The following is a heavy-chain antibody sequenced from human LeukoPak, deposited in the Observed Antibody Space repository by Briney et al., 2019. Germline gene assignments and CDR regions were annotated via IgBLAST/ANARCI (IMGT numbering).Heavy chain of an antibody. D-gene: IGHD3-16*02. CDR2: IDTDNGNT. CDR1: GYTFSDYA. J-gene: IGHJ4*02. CDR3: ARDRRGGGELSPPDY. V-gene: IGHV1-3*04. Sequence: GASVKVSCKAFGYTFSDYAFHWVRQAPGQRLEWMGWIDTDNGNTKYSQNFQGRVTLIRDTSATTAYMELSSLRSEDTAVYYCARDRRGGGELSPPDYWGQGTLVTVSS.